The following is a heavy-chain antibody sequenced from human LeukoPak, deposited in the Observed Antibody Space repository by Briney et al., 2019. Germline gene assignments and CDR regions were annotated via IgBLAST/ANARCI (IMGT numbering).Heavy chain of an antibody. V-gene: IGHV3-33*01. D-gene: IGHD6-19*01. Sequence: PGGSLRPSCAASGFTFSSYGMHWVRQAPGKGLEWVAVIWYDGSNKYYADSVKGRFTISRDNSKNTLYLQMNSLRAEDTAVYYCARDPGEQWPPSGAFDIWGQGTMVTVSS. CDR3: ARDPGEQWPPSGAFDI. CDR1: GFTFSSYG. CDR2: IWYDGSNK. J-gene: IGHJ3*02.